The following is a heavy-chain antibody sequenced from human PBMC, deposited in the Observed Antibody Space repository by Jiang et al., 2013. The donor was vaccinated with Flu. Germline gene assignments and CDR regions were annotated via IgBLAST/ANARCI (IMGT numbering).Heavy chain of an antibody. V-gene: IGHV3-23*01. J-gene: IGHJ4*02. CDR1: GFTFSSYA. CDR3: AKDRWTTVTTSRILGYFDY. Sequence: RLSCAASGFTFSSYAMSWVRQAPGKGLEWVSAISGSGGSTYYADSVKGRFTISRDNSKNTLYLQMNSLRAEDTAVYYCAKDRWTTVTTSRILGYFDYWGQGTLVTVSS. D-gene: IGHD4-17*01. CDR2: ISGSGGST.